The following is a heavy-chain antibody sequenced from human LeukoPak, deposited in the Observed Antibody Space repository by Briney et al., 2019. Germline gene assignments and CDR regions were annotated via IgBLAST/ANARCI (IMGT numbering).Heavy chain of an antibody. CDR2: IKQDGSEK. V-gene: IGHV3-7*01. Sequence: GGSLRLSCAASGFTFSSYWVSWVRQAPGKGLEWVANIKQDGSEKYYVDSVKGRFTISRDNAKNSLYLQMNSLRAEDTAVYYCARGLSMVRGVISHGFDPWGQGTLVTVSS. D-gene: IGHD3-10*01. J-gene: IGHJ5*02. CDR1: GFTFSSYW. CDR3: ARGLSMVRGVISHGFDP.